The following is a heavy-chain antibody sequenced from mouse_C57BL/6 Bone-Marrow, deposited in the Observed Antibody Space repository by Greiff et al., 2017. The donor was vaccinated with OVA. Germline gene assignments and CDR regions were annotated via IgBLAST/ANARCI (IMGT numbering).Heavy chain of an antibody. J-gene: IGHJ4*01. D-gene: IGHD6-1*01. Sequence: EVKLQESGPGLAKPSQTLSLTCSVTGYSITSDYWNWLRKFPGNKLEYMGYISYSGSTYYNPSLKSRISITRDTSKNQYYLQLNSVTTEDTATYYCARWQPPDDYAMDYWGQGTSVTVSS. CDR1: GYSITSDY. CDR2: ISYSGST. V-gene: IGHV3-8*01. CDR3: ARWQPPDDYAMDY.